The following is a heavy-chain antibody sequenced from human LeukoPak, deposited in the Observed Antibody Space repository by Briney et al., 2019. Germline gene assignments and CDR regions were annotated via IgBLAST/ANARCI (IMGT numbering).Heavy chain of an antibody. CDR3: ASGYL. V-gene: IGHV3-11*04. D-gene: IGHD2-15*01. Sequence: GGSLRLSCAASGITFSDDHMNWIRQAPGKGLEWISYIGSSGSSIYYADSVKGRFTISRDNAKNSLYLQMNSLRAEDTAVYYCASGYLWGQGILVTVSS. CDR1: GITFSDDH. J-gene: IGHJ4*02. CDR2: IGSSGSSI.